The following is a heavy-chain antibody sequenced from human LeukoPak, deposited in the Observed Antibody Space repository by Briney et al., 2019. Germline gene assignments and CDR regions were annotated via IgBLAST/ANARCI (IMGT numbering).Heavy chain of an antibody. Sequence: ASVKVSCKASGYTFTSYYIHWVRQAPGQGLEWMGIINPSGGSTSYAQKFQGRVTMTRDTSTSTVYMELSSLRSEDTAVYYCARDFWNDYGYDYWGQGTLVTVSS. CDR2: INPSGGST. CDR1: GYTFTSYY. CDR3: ARDFWNDYGYDY. D-gene: IGHD1-1*01. J-gene: IGHJ4*02. V-gene: IGHV1-46*01.